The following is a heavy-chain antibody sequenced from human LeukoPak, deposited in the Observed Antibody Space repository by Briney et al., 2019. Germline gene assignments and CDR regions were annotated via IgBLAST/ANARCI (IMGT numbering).Heavy chain of an antibody. CDR3: ARVGYCSGGSCYFTWDY. CDR1: GGSISSYY. D-gene: IGHD2-15*01. V-gene: IGHV4-59*01. Sequence: SETLSLTCTVSGGSISSYYWTWIRQPPGKGLEWIGYIYYSGSTNYNPSLQSRVTISVDTSKNQFSLKLSSVTAADTAVYYCARVGYCSGGSCYFTWDYWGQGALVTVSS. J-gene: IGHJ4*02. CDR2: IYYSGST.